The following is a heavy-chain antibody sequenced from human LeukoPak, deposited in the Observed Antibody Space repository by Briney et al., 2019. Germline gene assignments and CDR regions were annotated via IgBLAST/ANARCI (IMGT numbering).Heavy chain of an antibody. D-gene: IGHD5-24*01. J-gene: IGHJ3*02. V-gene: IGHV3-11*01. CDR1: GFNFSDFH. CDR3: VRDRPVLRSSSWYDGYDI. CDR2: TTRRGNNM. Sequence: GGSLRLFCEASGFNFSDFHMNWIRQARGKGREGVSYTTRRGNNMFYADSVKGRFTISRDNAKNSLFLQMNSLTAEDTAVYYCVRDRPVLRSSSWYDGYDIWGLGTTVTVSS.